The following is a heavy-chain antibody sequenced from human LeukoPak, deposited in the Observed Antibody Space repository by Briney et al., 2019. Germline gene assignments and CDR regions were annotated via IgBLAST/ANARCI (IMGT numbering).Heavy chain of an antibody. CDR2: ISYDGSNK. D-gene: IGHD3-22*01. J-gene: IGHJ4*02. CDR1: GFTFRNYA. Sequence: GGSLRLSCAASGFTFRNYAMNWVRQAPGKGLEWVAVISYDGSNKYYADSVKGRFTISRDNSKNTLYLQMNSLRAEDTAVYYCARAHYDSSGYYRTYYFDYWGQGTLVTVSS. CDR3: ARAHYDSSGYYRTYYFDY. V-gene: IGHV3-30-3*01.